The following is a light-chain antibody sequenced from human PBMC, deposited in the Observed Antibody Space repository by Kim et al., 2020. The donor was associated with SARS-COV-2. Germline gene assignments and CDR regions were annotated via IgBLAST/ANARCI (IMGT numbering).Light chain of an antibody. CDR1: SLRSYY. J-gene: IGLJ1*01. Sequence: SSELTQDPAVSVALGQTVRITCQGASLRSYYASWYQQKPGQAPVLVIYGKNNRPSGIPDRFSGSSSGNTASLTITGAQAEDEADYYCNYRDSSGNHNYVF. V-gene: IGLV3-19*01. CDR2: GKN. CDR3: NYRDSSGNHNYV.